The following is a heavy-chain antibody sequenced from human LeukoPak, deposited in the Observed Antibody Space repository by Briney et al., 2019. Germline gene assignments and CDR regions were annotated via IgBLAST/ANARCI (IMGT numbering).Heavy chain of an antibody. Sequence: ASVKVSCKASGYTFINYYIYWVRQAPGQGLEWMGWMNPNSGNTGYAQKFQGRVTMTRNTSISTAYMELSSLRSEDTAVYYCARTSSYGDYVWYSSGYSRGFDYWGQGTLVTVSS. CDR1: GYTFINYY. CDR2: MNPNSGNT. J-gene: IGHJ4*02. D-gene: IGHD3-22*01. CDR3: ARTSSYGDYVWYSSGYSRGFDY. V-gene: IGHV1-8*02.